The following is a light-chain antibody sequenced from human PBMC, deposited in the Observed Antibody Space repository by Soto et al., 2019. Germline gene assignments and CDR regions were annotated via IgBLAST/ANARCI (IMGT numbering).Light chain of an antibody. J-gene: IGKJ4*01. CDR2: AAS. V-gene: IGKV1-12*01. CDR3: QQADTFPHT. CDR1: QGISSW. Sequence: DIQMTQSPSSVSASVGDRVTITCRASQGISSWLAWYQQKPGKAPNLLSYAASSLQSGVPPRFSDSGSRTEFTLTISILQPVDGANYDGQQADTFPHTFGGGTKVEIK.